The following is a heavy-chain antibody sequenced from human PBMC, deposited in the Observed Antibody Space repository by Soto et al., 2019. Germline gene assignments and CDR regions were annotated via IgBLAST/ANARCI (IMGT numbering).Heavy chain of an antibody. CDR2: ISSDGSRT. CDR3: ARGGYDYYYHYPMDV. D-gene: IGHD5-12*01. V-gene: IGHV3-74*03. J-gene: IGHJ6*02. Sequence: PGGSLRLSCAASGFTFSRFWMHWVRQAPGKGLVWVSPISSDGSRTTYADSVKGRFTISRDNAKNTLYLQMNSLRAEDTAVYYCARGGYDYYYHYPMDVWGQGTTVTVSS. CDR1: GFTFSRFW.